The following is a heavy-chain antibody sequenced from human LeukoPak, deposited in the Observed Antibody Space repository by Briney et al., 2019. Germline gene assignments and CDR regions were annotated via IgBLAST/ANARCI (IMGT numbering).Heavy chain of an antibody. V-gene: IGHV1-69*01. J-gene: IGHJ4*02. Sequence: WASVKVSCKASGGNFSSYAISWVRQAPGQGLEWMGGIIPIFGTANYAQKFQGRVTITADESTSTAYMELSSLRSEDTAVYYCARAHDYGDFFDYWGQGTLVTVSS. CDR1: GGNFSSYA. D-gene: IGHD4-17*01. CDR2: IIPIFGTA. CDR3: ARAHDYGDFFDY.